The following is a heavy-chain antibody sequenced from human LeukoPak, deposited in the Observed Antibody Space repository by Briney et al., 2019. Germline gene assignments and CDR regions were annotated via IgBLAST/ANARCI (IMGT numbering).Heavy chain of an antibody. J-gene: IGHJ4*02. D-gene: IGHD6-19*01. CDR3: ARPFLRFSSGWHFDY. CDR1: GDSMSSYY. CDR2: ISYSGST. Sequence: SETLSLTCTVSGDSMSSYYWSWIRQPPGKGLEWIAYISYSGSTKYNPSLQNRVTISIDTSKDQFSLKLSSVTAADTAIYYCARPFLRFSSGWHFDYWGQGILVTVSS. V-gene: IGHV4-59*12.